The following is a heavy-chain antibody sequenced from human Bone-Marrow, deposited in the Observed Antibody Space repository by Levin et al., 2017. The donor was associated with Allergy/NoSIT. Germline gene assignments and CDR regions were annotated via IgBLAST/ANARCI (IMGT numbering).Heavy chain of an antibody. CDR1: GFTFSSYA. D-gene: IGHD3-22*01. J-gene: IGHJ4*02. CDR3: LKYDSSGYYDSAFDY. Sequence: GGSLRLSCAASGFTFSSYAMSWVRQAPGKGLEWVSAISETGGSTYYADSVKGRFTISRDNSKNTLYLQMNSLRAEDTAVYYCLKYDSSGYYDSAFDYWGQGTLVTVSS. V-gene: IGHV3-23*01. CDR2: ISETGGST.